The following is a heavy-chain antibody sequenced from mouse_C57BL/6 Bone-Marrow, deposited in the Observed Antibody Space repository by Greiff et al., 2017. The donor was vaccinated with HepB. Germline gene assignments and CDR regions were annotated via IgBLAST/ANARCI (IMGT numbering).Heavy chain of an antibody. Sequence: VQLQQSGPELVKPGASVKISCKASGYAFSSSWMNWVKQRPGKGLEWIGRIYPGDGDTNYNGKFKGKATLTVDTSSSTAYMQLSSLTSEDSAVYYCARRRGRYFDYWGQGTTLTVSS. CDR3: ARRRGRYFDY. J-gene: IGHJ2*01. CDR2: IYPGDGDT. V-gene: IGHV1-82*01. CDR1: GYAFSSSW.